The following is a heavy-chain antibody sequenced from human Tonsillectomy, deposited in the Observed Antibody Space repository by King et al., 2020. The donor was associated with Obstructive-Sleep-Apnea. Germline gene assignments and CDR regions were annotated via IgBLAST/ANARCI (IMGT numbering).Heavy chain of an antibody. Sequence: VQLVESGGGVVQPGGSLRLSCAASGFTFSSYGLHWVRQAPGKGLEWMAFIRYDGSKKDYADSVKGRFTISRDNSKNTLYLQMNRLRAEDTAVFYCAKDAWTQQLNPSSVWDYWGQGTLVTVSS. CDR1: GFTFSSYG. D-gene: IGHD6-13*01. CDR3: AKDAWTQQLNPSSVWDY. J-gene: IGHJ4*02. CDR2: IRYDGSKK. V-gene: IGHV3-30*02.